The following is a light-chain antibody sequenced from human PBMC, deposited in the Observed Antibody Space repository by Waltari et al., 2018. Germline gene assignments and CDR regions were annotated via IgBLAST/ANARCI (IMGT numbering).Light chain of an antibody. Sequence: QLVLTQSPSASASLGASLKLTCTLSSGHSSNVIAWLQQQPEKGPRSLMKVNSDGSHSKGDEIPDRFSGSSSGTERYLTISSLQSEDEADYYCQTGGHGTWVFGGGTKLTVL. CDR2: VNSDGSH. CDR1: SGHSSNV. V-gene: IGLV4-69*01. CDR3: QTGGHGTWV. J-gene: IGLJ3*02.